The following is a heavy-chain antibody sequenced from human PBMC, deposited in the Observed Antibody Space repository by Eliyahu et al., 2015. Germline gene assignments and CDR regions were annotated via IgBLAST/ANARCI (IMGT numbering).Heavy chain of an antibody. CDR3: ARVSADSSGYYRGAYDY. CDR2: IXPXLGTA. V-gene: IGHV1-69*06. D-gene: IGHD3-22*01. CDR1: GGTFSNYA. Sequence: QVQLVQSGAEVKKPGSSVKVSCKASGGTFSNYAISWVRQAPGQGLEWIGGIXPXLGTAKYAQKXQGRVTITADKYTTTANMELSGLRSEDTAVYYCARVSADSSGYYRGAYDYWGQGTLVTVSS. J-gene: IGHJ4*02.